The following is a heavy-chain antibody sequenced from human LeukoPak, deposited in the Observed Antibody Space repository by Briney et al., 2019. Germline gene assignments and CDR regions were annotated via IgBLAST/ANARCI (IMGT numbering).Heavy chain of an antibody. Sequence: GGSLRLSCATSGFTFTDYYMTWIRQAPGKGLEWISYISVSGTTMYYADSVKGRFTLSRDNAKNSLYLQMNSLRADDTAVYYCARVGRLQYGDYVAFDYWGQGALVTVSS. J-gene: IGHJ4*02. V-gene: IGHV3-11*01. CDR2: ISVSGTTM. CDR3: ARVGRLQYGDYVAFDY. CDR1: GFTFTDYY. D-gene: IGHD4-17*01.